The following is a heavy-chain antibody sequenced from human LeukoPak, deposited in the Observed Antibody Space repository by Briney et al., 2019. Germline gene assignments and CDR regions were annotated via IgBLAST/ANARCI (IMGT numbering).Heavy chain of an antibody. D-gene: IGHD6-13*01. J-gene: IGHJ4*02. V-gene: IGHV3-33*01. Sequence: QPGRSLRLSCAASGFTFSSYGMHWVRQAPGKGLEWVAVIWCDGSNKYYADSVKGRFTNSRDNSKNTLYLQMNSLRAEDTAVYYCARGAAAADYWGQGTLVTVSS. CDR3: ARGAAAADY. CDR2: IWCDGSNK. CDR1: GFTFSSYG.